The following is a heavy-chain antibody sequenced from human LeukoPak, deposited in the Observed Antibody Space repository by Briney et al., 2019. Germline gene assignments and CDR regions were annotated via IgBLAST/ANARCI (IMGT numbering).Heavy chain of an antibody. V-gene: IGHV1-69*05. CDR3: ARVSLDFHGDLGFDY. CDR2: IIPIFGTA. CDR1: GGTFSSYA. Sequence: GASVKVSCKASGGTFSSYAISWVRQAPGQGLEWMGGIIPIFGTANYAQKFQGRVTITRNTSISTAYIELSSLRPEDTAVYYCARVSLDFHGDLGFDYWGQGTLVTVSS. J-gene: IGHJ4*02. D-gene: IGHD2-21*01.